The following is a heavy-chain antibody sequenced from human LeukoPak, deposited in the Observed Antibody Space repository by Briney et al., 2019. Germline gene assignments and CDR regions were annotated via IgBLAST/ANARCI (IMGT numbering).Heavy chain of an antibody. D-gene: IGHD6-19*01. V-gene: IGHV3-15*01. Sequence: PGGSLRLSCAASGFTFSNAWMSWVRQAPGKGLEWVGRIKSKTDGGTTDYAAPVKGRFTISRDDSKNTLYLQMNSLRAEDTAVYYCGRDLTYSGWYYFDCWGQGTLVTVSS. CDR3: GRDLTYSGWYYFDC. CDR1: GFTFSNAW. J-gene: IGHJ4*02. CDR2: IKSKTDGGTT.